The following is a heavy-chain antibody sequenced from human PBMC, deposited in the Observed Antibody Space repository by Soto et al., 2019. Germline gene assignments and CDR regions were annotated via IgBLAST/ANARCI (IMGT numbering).Heavy chain of an antibody. D-gene: IGHD3-22*01. V-gene: IGHV1-18*01. J-gene: IGHJ4*02. CDR3: ARAGQYYDSSGYAN. Sequence: QVKLVQSGTEVKKPGASMKVSCKASGYSFGTSGISWVRQAPGQGLEWMGWISAYNGNTNYEQKLQDRVTMTTDTSTNTAYLELRSLRSDDTAVYYCARAGQYYDSSGYANWGQGTLVTVSS. CDR2: ISAYNGNT. CDR1: GYSFGTSG.